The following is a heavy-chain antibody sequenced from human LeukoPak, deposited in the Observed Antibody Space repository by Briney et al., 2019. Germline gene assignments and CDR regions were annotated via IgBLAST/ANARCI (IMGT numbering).Heavy chain of an antibody. V-gene: IGHV3-53*01. CDR1: GFTFSSYA. J-gene: IGHJ4*02. Sequence: PGGSLRLSCAASGFTFSSYAMHWVRQAPGKGLEWVSVIYSGGSTYYADSVKGRFTISRDNSKNTLYLQMNSLRAEDTAVYYCARDFTMVRGVAYDYWGQGTLVTVSS. CDR3: ARDFTMVRGVAYDY. D-gene: IGHD3-10*01. CDR2: IYSGGST.